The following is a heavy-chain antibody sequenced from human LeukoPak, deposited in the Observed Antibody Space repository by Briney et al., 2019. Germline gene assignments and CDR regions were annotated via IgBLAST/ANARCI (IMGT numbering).Heavy chain of an antibody. CDR1: GFTFSSYG. CDR2: IWYDGSNK. CDR3: ARSDTAIGYFDY. J-gene: IGHJ4*02. V-gene: IGHV3-33*01. D-gene: IGHD5-18*01. Sequence: GRSLRLSCAASGFTFSSYGMHWVRQAPGKGLEWVAVIWYDGSNKFYADSVKGRLTISRDNSKNTLYLQMNSLRAEDTAVYYCARSDTAIGYFDYWGQGTLVTVSS.